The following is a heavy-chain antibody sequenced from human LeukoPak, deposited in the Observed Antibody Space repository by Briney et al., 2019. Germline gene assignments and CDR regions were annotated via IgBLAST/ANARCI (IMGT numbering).Heavy chain of an antibody. V-gene: IGHV1-69*13. CDR3: ARDTTPPTPDAFDI. J-gene: IGHJ3*02. Sequence: GASVKVSCKASGGTFSSYAISWVRQAPGQGLEWMGGIIPIFGTANYAQKFQGRVTITADESTSTAYMELSSLRSEDTAVYYCARDTTPPTPDAFDIWGQGTMVTVSS. CDR1: GGTFSSYA. CDR2: IIPIFGTA. D-gene: IGHD4-23*01.